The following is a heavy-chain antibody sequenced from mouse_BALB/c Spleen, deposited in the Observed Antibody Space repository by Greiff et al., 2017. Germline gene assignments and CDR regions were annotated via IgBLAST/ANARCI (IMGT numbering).Heavy chain of an antibody. D-gene: IGHD1-2*01. CDR2: ISSGGST. CDR1: GFTFSSYA. V-gene: IGHV5-6-5*01. Sequence: EVHLVESGGGLVKPGGSLKLSCAASGFTFSSYAMSWVRQTPEKRLEWVASISSGGSTYYPDSVKGRFTISRDNARNILYLQMSSLRSEDTAMYYCARRLLRLDYAMDYWGQGTSVTVSS. CDR3: ARRLLRLDYAMDY. J-gene: IGHJ4*01.